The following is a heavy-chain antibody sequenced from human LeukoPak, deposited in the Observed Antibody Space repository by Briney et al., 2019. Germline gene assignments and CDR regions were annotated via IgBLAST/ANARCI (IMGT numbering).Heavy chain of an antibody. V-gene: IGHV3-23*01. CDR1: GFTFSSYA. D-gene: IGHD3-9*01. CDR2: ISGSGGST. J-gene: IGHJ3*02. Sequence: GGSLRLSWAASGFTFSSYAMSWVRQAPGKGLEWVSAISGSGGSTYYADSVKGRFTISRDNSKNTLYLQMNSLRAEDTAVYYCAKDDILTGYYKNAFDIWGQGTMVTVSS. CDR3: AKDDILTGYYKNAFDI.